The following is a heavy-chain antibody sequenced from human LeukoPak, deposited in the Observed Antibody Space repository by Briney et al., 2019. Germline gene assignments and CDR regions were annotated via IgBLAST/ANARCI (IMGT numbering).Heavy chain of an antibody. CDR2: ISSRSSTI. J-gene: IGHJ4*02. D-gene: IGHD6-19*01. CDR1: GFTFNIYA. Sequence: GGSLRLSCAASGFTFNIYAMNWVRQAPGKGLEWVSYISSRSSTIFYADSVKGRFTISRDNAKNSLYLQMNSLRVEDTAVYYCARDRGSGWYASDYWGQGTLVTVSS. V-gene: IGHV3-48*01. CDR3: ARDRGSGWYASDY.